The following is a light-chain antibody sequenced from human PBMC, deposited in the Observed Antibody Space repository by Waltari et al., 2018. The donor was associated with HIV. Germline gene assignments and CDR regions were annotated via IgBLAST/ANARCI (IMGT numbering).Light chain of an antibody. CDR1: QSVGSSY. CDR3: QQYGSARRLT. Sequence: EIVLTQSPGTLSLSPGERANLSCRASQSVGSSYSAWYQQKPGQAPRLLIYGASTRATGIPDRFSCSGSGTDFTLTISRLEPEDFAVYYCQQYGSARRLTFGGGTKVEIK. J-gene: IGKJ4*01. CDR2: GAS. V-gene: IGKV3-20*01.